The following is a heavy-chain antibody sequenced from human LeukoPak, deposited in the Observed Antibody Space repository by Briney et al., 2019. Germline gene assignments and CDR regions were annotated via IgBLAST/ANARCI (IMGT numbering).Heavy chain of an antibody. D-gene: IGHD3-10*01. V-gene: IGHV3-74*01. CDR2: INNDGSTT. CDR3: AIGGTYGSGS. CDR1: GFTFANTW. Sequence: GGSLRLSCAASGFTFANTWMHWVSQAPGKGLVWVSLINNDGSTTNYADSVKGRFTISRDNAKNTVYLQMNSLRAEDTAVYYCAIGGTYGSGSWGQGTLVTVSS. J-gene: IGHJ4*02.